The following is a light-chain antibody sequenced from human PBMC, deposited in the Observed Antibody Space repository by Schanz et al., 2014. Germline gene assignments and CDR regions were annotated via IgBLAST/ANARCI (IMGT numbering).Light chain of an antibody. J-gene: IGLJ1*01. CDR1: TSDVGAYNY. Sequence: QSALTQPASVSGSLGQSVTISCTGTTSDVGAYNYVSWYQQHPGKAPKLMIYEVSQRPSGVYTRFSGSKSGNTASLTISGLQAEDEADYYCNSYTSSNTLVFGTGTKLTVL. V-gene: IGLV2-14*01. CDR3: NSYTSSNTLV. CDR2: EVS.